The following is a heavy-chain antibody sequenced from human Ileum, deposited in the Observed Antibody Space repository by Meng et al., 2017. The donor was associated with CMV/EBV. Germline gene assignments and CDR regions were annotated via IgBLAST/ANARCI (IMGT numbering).Heavy chain of an antibody. J-gene: IGHJ4*02. CDR2: IYTGAGT. V-gene: IGHV3-66*02. D-gene: IGHD6-13*01. CDR3: AGGGYSSNWPFDY. CDR1: GFNFDDYG. Sequence: GESLKISCAASGFNFDDYGMSWVRQAPGKGLEWVSVIYTGAGTYYTDSVKGRFTITRDNSKNTLYLHMNSLRAEDTAVYYCAGGGYSSNWPFDYWGQGTQVTVSS.